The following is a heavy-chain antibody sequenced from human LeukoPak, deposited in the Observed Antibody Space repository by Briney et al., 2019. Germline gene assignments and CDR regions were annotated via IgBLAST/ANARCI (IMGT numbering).Heavy chain of an antibody. CDR2: ISYDGPNK. CDR1: GFTFNSYG. CDR3: ARGGQRAFDI. J-gene: IGHJ3*02. D-gene: IGHD5-24*01. Sequence: GGSLRLSCAASGFTFNSYGMHWVRQAPGKGLEWVAVISYDGPNKYYADSVKGRFTISRDDSKSTLYLQMNSLRPEDTAVYYCARGGQRAFDIWGQGTMVTVSS. V-gene: IGHV3-30*03.